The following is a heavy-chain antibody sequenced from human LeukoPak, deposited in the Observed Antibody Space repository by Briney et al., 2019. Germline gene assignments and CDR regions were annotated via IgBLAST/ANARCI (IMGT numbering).Heavy chain of an antibody. J-gene: IGHJ3*02. V-gene: IGHV4-34*01. Sequence: SETLSLTCAVYGGSFSGYYWSWIRQPPGKGLEWIGEINHSGSTNYNPSLKSRVTISVDTSKNQFSLKLSSVTAADTAVYYCARDEPIIDAFDIWGRGTMVTVSS. CDR2: INHSGST. CDR1: GGSFSGYY. CDR3: ARDEPIIDAFDI.